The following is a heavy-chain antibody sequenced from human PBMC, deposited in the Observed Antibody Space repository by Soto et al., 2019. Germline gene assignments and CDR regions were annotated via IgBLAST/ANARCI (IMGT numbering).Heavy chain of an antibody. V-gene: IGHV3-30*18. CDR2: RSSAGRDT. D-gene: IGHD3-10*01. CDR1: GFRFRTYG. J-gene: IGHJ5*02. Sequence: GRSLPLSCAASGFRFRTYGIHCNSQTPGKGLGGGALRSSAGRDTYCGDSVKGRGTISREKSRSTLWLQMNSLRTEDTAIYYCTKAGEKESTPSDPWGQGNLVTVSS. CDR3: TKAGEKESTPSDP.